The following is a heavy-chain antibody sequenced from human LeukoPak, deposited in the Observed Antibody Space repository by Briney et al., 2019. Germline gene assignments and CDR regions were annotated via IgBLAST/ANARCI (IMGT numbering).Heavy chain of an antibody. V-gene: IGHV4-59*02. J-gene: IGHJ4*02. Sequence: SETLSLTCTVSGDSVTNHQWSWVRQPPGKGLEWIAYIHHSGSTNYNPSLKNRVTISIDTSKNQFSLRPISVTAADTAVYYCARYPLAFDFWGQGILVTVSS. CDR3: ARYPLAFDF. CDR2: IHHSGST. CDR1: GDSVTNHQ. D-gene: IGHD6-6*01.